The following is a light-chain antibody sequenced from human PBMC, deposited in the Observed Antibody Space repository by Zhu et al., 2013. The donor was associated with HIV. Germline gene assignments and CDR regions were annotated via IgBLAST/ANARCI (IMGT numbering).Light chain of an antibody. CDR3: QQSYSTPPWT. Sequence: DIQMSQSPPSLSASVGDRVTIACRASQGVGIFLNWYQHKPGEAPRLLIFGASTLHSGVPGRFSGSGSGTEFSLTISSLQPEDFATYYCQQSYSTPPWTFGQGTKVEIK. CDR1: QGVGIF. CDR2: GAS. J-gene: IGKJ1*01. V-gene: IGKV1-39*01.